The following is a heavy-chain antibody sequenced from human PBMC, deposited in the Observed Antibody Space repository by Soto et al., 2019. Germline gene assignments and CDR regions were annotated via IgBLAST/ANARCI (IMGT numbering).Heavy chain of an antibody. V-gene: IGHV1-18*01. Sequence: QVQLAQSGAEVKKPGASVKVSCKASGYTFTSYGISWVRQAPGQGLEWMGWISAYNGNTNYAQKFQGRVTMTTDTSTSTAYIELRSLRTDDTAEYYCARGGTYCTNGVGSFYGRDVWGQGTTVTVSS. CDR1: GYTFTSYG. CDR3: ARGGTYCTNGVGSFYGRDV. D-gene: IGHD2-8*01. J-gene: IGHJ6*02. CDR2: ISAYNGNT.